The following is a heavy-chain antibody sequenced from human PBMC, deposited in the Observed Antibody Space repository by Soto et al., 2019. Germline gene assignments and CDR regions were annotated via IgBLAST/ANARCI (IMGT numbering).Heavy chain of an antibody. Sequence: GASVKVSCKVSGYTLTELSMHWVRQAPGKGLEWMGGFDPEDGETIYAQKFQGRVTMTEDTSTDTAYMELSSLRSEDTAVYYCATTAVVVPAAAPDAFDIWGQGTMVTVSS. D-gene: IGHD2-2*01. CDR2: FDPEDGET. J-gene: IGHJ3*02. V-gene: IGHV1-24*01. CDR1: GYTLTELS. CDR3: ATTAVVVPAAAPDAFDI.